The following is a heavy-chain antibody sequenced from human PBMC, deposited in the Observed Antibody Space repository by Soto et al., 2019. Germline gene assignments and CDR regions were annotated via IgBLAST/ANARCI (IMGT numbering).Heavy chain of an antibody. J-gene: IGHJ4*02. CDR2: IYRTGST. CDR3: ASRDPGTSVDY. V-gene: IGHV4-4*02. Sequence: PSETLSLTCAVSGGSFTSNNWLTWVRQPPGQGLEWIGEIYRTGSTNYNPSLKSRVTISLDKSENQFSLKVTSLTAADTAVYYCASRDPGTSVDYWGQGTLVTVSS. D-gene: IGHD1-7*01. CDR1: GGSFTSNNW.